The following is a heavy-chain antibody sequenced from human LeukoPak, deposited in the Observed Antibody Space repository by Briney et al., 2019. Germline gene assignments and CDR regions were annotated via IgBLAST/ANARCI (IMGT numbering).Heavy chain of an antibody. CDR1: GFTFSSYD. Sequence: PGGSLRLSCAASGFTFSSYDMHWVRQATGKGLEWVSAVGTAGDTYYPGSVKGRFTISRENAKNSLYLQMNSLRAGDTAVYYCARVIQGGDAFDIWGQGTMVTVSS. J-gene: IGHJ3*02. CDR2: VGTAGDT. CDR3: ARVIQGGDAFDI. V-gene: IGHV3-13*04. D-gene: IGHD2-21*01.